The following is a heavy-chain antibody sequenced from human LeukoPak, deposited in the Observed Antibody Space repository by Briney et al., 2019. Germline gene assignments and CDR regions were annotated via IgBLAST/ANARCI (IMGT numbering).Heavy chain of an antibody. CDR2: ISSSSSYI. CDR1: GFTFSSYS. V-gene: IGHV3-21*01. Sequence: GGSLRLPCAASGFTFSSYSMNWVRQAPGKGLEWVSSISSSSSYIYYADSVKGRFTISRDNAKNSLYLQMNSLRAEDTAVYYCARSPFGSGWYIGYWGQGTLVTVSS. CDR3: ARSPFGSGWYIGY. J-gene: IGHJ4*02. D-gene: IGHD6-19*01.